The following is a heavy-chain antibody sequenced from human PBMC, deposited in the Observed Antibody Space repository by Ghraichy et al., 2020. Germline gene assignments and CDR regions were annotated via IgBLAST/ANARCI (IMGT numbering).Heavy chain of an antibody. J-gene: IGHJ6*02. CDR3: ARDDRVYSGYERYGLDV. CDR1: GFTFSSYG. Sequence: GGSLRLSCAASGFTFSSYGMHWVRQSPGKGLEWVTFIWYDGSHKYYADSVKGRFTISRDNSRNTVHLHMNSLRAEDTAMYYCARDDRVYSGYERYGLDVWGQGTTVTVSS. CDR2: IWYDGSHK. V-gene: IGHV3-33*01. D-gene: IGHD5-12*01.